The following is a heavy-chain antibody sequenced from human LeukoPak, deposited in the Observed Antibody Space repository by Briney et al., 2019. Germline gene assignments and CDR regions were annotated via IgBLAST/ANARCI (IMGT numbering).Heavy chain of an antibody. V-gene: IGHV3-15*01. J-gene: IGHJ4*02. D-gene: IGHD3-10*01. CDR1: GFTFTNAW. CDR3: TTDLGTYYHGSQRLIPIDY. Sequence: GGSLRLSCVDSGFTFTNAWMSWVRQAPGKGLEWIGRIKSKTDGETTNYAEPVRGRFTISRDDSKSAVYLQMNSLKIEDTAVYYCTTDLGTYYHGSQRLIPIDYWGQGTLVTVTS. CDR2: IKSKTDGETT.